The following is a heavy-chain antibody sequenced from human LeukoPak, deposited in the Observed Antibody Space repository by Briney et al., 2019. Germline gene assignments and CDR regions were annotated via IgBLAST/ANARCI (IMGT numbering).Heavy chain of an antibody. CDR3: ARDTDYYFDY. Sequence: GGSLRLSCAVSGFKLSTYSVNWVRQVPGKGLEWISYMSSSGTTIYYADSVKGRFTISRDNAKNSLYLQMNSLRAEDTAVYYCARDTDYYFDYWGQGTLVTVSS. J-gene: IGHJ4*02. V-gene: IGHV3-48*04. CDR1: GFKLSTYS. CDR2: MSSSGTTI. D-gene: IGHD2-21*02.